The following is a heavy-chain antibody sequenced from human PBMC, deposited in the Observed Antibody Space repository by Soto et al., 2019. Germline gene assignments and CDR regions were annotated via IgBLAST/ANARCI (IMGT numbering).Heavy chain of an antibody. V-gene: IGHV4-31*03. J-gene: IGHJ5*02. CDR2: VFYTGTA. D-gene: IGHD3-9*01. Sequence: QVQLQESGPRLVKPSQTLSLTCTVSGGSITTGGYYWGWIRQLPGEGLEWIGHVFYTGTAFYNPSLKSRSAVSIDTSANQFFLQMSSVTAADTAIYYCARRLDDTVDTFVKWFDPWGQGILVTVSS. CDR3: ARRLDDTVDTFVKWFDP. CDR1: GGSITTGGYY.